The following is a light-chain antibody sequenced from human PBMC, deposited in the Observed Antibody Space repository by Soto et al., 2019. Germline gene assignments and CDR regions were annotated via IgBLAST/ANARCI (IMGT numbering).Light chain of an antibody. CDR1: QSVSSNY. CDR3: QHYGSSPRT. J-gene: IGKJ1*01. Sequence: EIVLTQSPATLSLSPGERATLSCRASQSVSSNYLAWYQQKPGQAPRLLIYGTSSRATGIPDRFSGSGSGTDFTLTISRLEPEDFALYYCQHYGSSPRTFGQGTKVDI. CDR2: GTS. V-gene: IGKV3-20*01.